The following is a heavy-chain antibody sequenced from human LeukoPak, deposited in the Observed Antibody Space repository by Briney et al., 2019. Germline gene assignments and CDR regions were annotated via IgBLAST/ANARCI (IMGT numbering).Heavy chain of an antibody. CDR3: ARGNSGFDY. J-gene: IGHJ4*02. D-gene: IGHD6-19*01. Sequence: SETLSLTCTVSGGSISNYYWSWIRQPPGKGLEWIGYIYYSGSTNYNPSLKSRVTISVDTSKNQFSLKLSSVTAADTAVYYCARGNSGFDYWGQGTLVTVSS. CDR2: IYYSGST. V-gene: IGHV4-59*12. CDR1: GGSISNYY.